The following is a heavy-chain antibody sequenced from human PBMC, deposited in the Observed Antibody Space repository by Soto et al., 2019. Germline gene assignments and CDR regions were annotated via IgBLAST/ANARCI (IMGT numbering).Heavy chain of an antibody. V-gene: IGHV3-23*01. CDR3: AREVAYYYGSGSYDYYYYGMDV. D-gene: IGHD3-10*01. CDR1: GFTFWSSA. Sequence: GGCLELSCASSGFTFWSSAMALVRQAPGKGLEWVSAISGSGGSTYYADSVKGRFTISRDNSKNSLYLQMNSLRAEDTAVYYCAREVAYYYGSGSYDYYYYGMDVWGQGTTVTVSS. J-gene: IGHJ6*02. CDR2: ISGSGGST.